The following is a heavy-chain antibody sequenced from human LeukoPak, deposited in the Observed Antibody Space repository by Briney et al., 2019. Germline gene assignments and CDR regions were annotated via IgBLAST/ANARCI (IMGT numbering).Heavy chain of an antibody. D-gene: IGHD3-22*01. V-gene: IGHV3-23*01. CDR2: ISGSGGST. CDR3: AKDHYCDSSGSGIY. Sequence: GGSLRLSCAASGFTFSGYAMSWVRQAPGKGLDWVSAISGSGGSTYYADSVKGRFTIPRDNSKNTLYLQMNSLRAEDTAVYYCAKDHYCDSSGSGIYWGQGTLVTVSS. J-gene: IGHJ4*02. CDR1: GFTFSGYA.